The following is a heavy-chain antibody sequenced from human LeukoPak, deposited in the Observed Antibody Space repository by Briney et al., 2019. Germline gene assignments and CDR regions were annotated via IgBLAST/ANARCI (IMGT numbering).Heavy chain of an antibody. D-gene: IGHD1-26*01. V-gene: IGHV3-23*01. J-gene: IGHJ4*02. CDR3: ARRSGNYGCYFDY. Sequence: GGSLRLSCAASGFTFSSYWMSWVRQAPGKGLEWVSGIGAGGSSTYCADSVKGRFTISRDNSKNTLYLQMNSLRAEDTAVYYCARRSGNYGCYFDYWGQGALVTVSS. CDR1: GFTFSSYW. CDR2: IGAGGSST.